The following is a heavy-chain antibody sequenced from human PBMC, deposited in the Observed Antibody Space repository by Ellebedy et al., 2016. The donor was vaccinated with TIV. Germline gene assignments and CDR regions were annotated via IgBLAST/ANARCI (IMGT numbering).Heavy chain of an antibody. J-gene: IGHJ6*02. CDR1: GGSFSGYY. V-gene: IGHV4-34*01. CDR2: INHSGST. CDR3: AVGYCSSTSCSYYGMDV. Sequence: SETLSLXXAVYGGSFSGYYWSWIRQPPGKGLEWIGEINHSGSTNYNPSLKSRVTISVDTSKNQFSLKLSSVTAADTAVYYCAVGYCSSTSCSYYGMDVWGQGTTVTVSS. D-gene: IGHD2-2*01.